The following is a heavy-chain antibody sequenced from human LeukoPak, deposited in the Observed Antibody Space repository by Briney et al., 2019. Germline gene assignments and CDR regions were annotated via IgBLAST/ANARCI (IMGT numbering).Heavy chain of an antibody. Sequence: YADSLKGRFTISRDNAKNSLYLQMNSLRAEDTAVYYCARDNPSLNWFDPWGQGTLVTVSS. CDR3: ARDNPSLNWFDP. V-gene: IGHV3-21*01. J-gene: IGHJ5*02.